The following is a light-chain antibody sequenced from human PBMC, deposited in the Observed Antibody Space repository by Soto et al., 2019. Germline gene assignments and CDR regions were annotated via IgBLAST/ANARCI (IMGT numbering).Light chain of an antibody. V-gene: IGKV3-20*01. CDR3: QQYGNLPLT. CDR1: QTITT. CDR2: RVS. J-gene: IGKJ4*01. Sequence: EIVLTQPPGTLSLSPGERATLSCRASQTITTLAWYQRKPGQAPRLLIYRVSSRATGVPDRFSGSGSGTDYTLTISRLEPEDFAVYYCQQYGNLPLTFGGGTKVDIK.